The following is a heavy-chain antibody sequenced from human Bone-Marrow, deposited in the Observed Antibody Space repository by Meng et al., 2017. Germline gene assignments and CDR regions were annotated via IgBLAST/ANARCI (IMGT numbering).Heavy chain of an antibody. D-gene: IGHD6-13*01. J-gene: IGHJ4*02. Sequence: SETLSLTCTVSGGSISSSNPYWAWIRQPPGMGLEWLGSLYYSGITYYNASLKNRLTISVDTSKNQFSLRLQSVTAADTAVYYCARDPVAAAGSNRFDNWGQGKLVNGAS. CDR2: LYYSGIT. CDR3: ARDPVAAAGSNRFDN. V-gene: IGHV4-39*07. CDR1: GGSISSSNPY.